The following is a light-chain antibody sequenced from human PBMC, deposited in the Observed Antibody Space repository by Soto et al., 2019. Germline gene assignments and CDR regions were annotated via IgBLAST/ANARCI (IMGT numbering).Light chain of an antibody. J-gene: IGLJ1*01. V-gene: IGLV2-11*01. CDR1: SSDVGGYNY. CDR3: CSYAGSYTPAYV. CDR2: DVS. Sequence: TQPRSRSGSPGQSVTISCTGTSSDVGGYNYVSWYQQHPGKAPKLMIYDVSKRPSGVPDRFSGSKSGNTASLTISGLQAEDEADYYCCSYAGSYTPAYVFGTGTKVTVL.